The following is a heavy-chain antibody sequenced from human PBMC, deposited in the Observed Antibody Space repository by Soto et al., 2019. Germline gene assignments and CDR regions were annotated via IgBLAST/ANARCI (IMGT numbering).Heavy chain of an antibody. D-gene: IGHD6-6*01. CDR3: AKRGRSSSGLDFDY. Sequence: EVQLLESGGGLVQPGGSLRLSCAASGFTFSSYAMNWVRQAPGKGLEWVSTISGSGGDTYYADSVKGRFTISRDNSKYSISLQMDSLRADDTAVYYCAKRGRSSSGLDFDYWGQGTLVTVSS. J-gene: IGHJ4*02. CDR1: GFTFSSYA. V-gene: IGHV3-23*01. CDR2: ISGSGGDT.